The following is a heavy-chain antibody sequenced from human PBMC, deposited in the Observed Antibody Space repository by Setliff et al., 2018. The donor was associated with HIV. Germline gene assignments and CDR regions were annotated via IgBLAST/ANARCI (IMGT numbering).Heavy chain of an antibody. CDR2: MNPNSGDT. J-gene: IGHJ6*03. CDR3: ASGKGVRGVIITGGVDV. Sequence: ASVKVSCKASGHTFSNYDVIWVRRATGQGLEWMGWMNPNSGDTGYSQKFQGRVIMTRDTSISTAYMELSSLTSADTAVYYCASGKGVRGVIITGGVDVWGTGTTVTV. CDR1: GHTFSNYD. V-gene: IGHV1-8*01. D-gene: IGHD3-10*01.